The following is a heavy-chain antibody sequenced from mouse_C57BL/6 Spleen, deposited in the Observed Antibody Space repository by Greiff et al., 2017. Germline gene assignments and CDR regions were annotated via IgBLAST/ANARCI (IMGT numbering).Heavy chain of an antibody. V-gene: IGHV14-3*01. CDR2: IDPANGNT. J-gene: IGHJ3*01. Sequence: EVQLQQSVAELVRPGASVKLSCTASGFDIKNTYMHWVKQRPEQGLEWIGRIDPANGNTKYAPKFQGKATITADTSSNTAYLQLSSLTSEDTAIXYCASGSYDGYWGAYWGQGTLVTVSA. D-gene: IGHD2-3*01. CDR3: ASGSYDGYWGAY. CDR1: GFDIKNTY.